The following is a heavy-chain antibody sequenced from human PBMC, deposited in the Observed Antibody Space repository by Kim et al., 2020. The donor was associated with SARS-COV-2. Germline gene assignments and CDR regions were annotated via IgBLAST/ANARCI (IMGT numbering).Heavy chain of an antibody. V-gene: IGHV1-8*01. CDR2: MNPNSGNT. J-gene: IGHJ6*02. CDR1: GYTFTSYD. Sequence: ASVKVSCKASGYTFTSYDINWVRQATGQGLEWMGWMNPNSGNTGYAQKFQGRVTMTRNTSISTAYMELSSLRSEDTAVYYCARGLDIVVVPAAMSVYYYYGMDVWGQGTTVTVSS. CDR3: ARGLDIVVVPAAMSVYYYYGMDV. D-gene: IGHD2-2*03.